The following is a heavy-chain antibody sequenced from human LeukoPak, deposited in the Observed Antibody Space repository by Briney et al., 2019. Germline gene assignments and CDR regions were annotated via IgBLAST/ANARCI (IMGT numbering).Heavy chain of an antibody. CDR2: VSTSSSYI. V-gene: IGHV3-21*01. Sequence: PGGSLRLSCEASGFILSRYSMNWVRQAPGKGLEWVSSVSTSSSYIFYADSVKGRFTISRDNAKNSLHLQMNSLRAEDTAVYYCARVSVYYYAEPYYFDYWGQGTLVTVSS. CDR1: GFILSRYS. D-gene: IGHD3-10*01. CDR3: ARVSVYYYAEPYYFDY. J-gene: IGHJ4*02.